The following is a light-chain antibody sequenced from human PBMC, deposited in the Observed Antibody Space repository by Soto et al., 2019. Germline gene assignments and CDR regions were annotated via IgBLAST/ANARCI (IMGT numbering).Light chain of an antibody. CDR3: CSYTSSGTYV. CDR1: SSDVGNYKY. Sequence: QLVLTQPASVSGSPGQSITISCTGTSSDVGNYKYVSWYQQHPGKAPKLMIYEVSNRPSGVSNRFSGSKSGNTASLTISGLQAEDETDYYCCSYTSSGTYVFGTGTKLTVL. CDR2: EVS. V-gene: IGLV2-14*01. J-gene: IGLJ1*01.